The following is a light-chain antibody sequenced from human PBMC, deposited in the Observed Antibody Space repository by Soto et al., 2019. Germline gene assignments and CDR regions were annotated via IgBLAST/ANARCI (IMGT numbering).Light chain of an antibody. CDR3: QQRSTWPWT. CDR1: QSVSSY. J-gene: IGKJ1*01. CDR2: DAS. Sequence: EIVLTQSPATLSLSPGERATLSCRASQSVSSYLAWYQQKPGQAPRLLIYDASNRATGIPARFSGSGSGTDFPLTISSLEPEDFAVYYCQQRSTWPWTFGQGTKVEIK. V-gene: IGKV3-11*01.